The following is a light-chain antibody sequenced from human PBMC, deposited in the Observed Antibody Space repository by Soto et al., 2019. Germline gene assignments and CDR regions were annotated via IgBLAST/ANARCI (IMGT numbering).Light chain of an antibody. J-gene: IGLJ1*01. CDR1: SSDVGSYNL. CDR2: EVS. Sequence: QSALTPASVSGSPGQSITISCTGTSSDVGSYNLVSWYQQHPGKAPKLMIYEVSKRPSGVSNRFSGSKSGNTASLTISGLQAEDEADYYCCSYSGSSTLYVFGTGTKVTVL. V-gene: IGLV2-23*02. CDR3: CSYSGSSTLYV.